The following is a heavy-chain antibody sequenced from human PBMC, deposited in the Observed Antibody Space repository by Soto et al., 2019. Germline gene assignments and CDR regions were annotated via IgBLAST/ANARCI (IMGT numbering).Heavy chain of an antibody. CDR2: ISGSGGST. V-gene: IGHV3-23*01. D-gene: IGHD2-2*01. CDR1: GFTFSSYA. Sequence: GGSLRLSCAASGFTFSSYAMSWVRQAPGKGLEWVSAISGSGGSTYYADSVKGRFTISRDNSKNTLYLQMNSLRAEDTAVYYCARGIVVVPAVPNWFDPWGQGTLVTVSS. CDR3: ARGIVVVPAVPNWFDP. J-gene: IGHJ5*02.